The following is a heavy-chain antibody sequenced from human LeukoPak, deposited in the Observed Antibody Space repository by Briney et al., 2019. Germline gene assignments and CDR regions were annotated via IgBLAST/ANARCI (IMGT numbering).Heavy chain of an antibody. V-gene: IGHV3-53*04. CDR1: GFTVSTTF. Sequence: GGSLRLSCEVSGFTVSTTFMSWVRQAPGKGLEWVSILYRGGATYYADSVKGRFSISRHDSNNTLFLQMNSLRPEDTAVYYCARGDYYDDCGYSDWGQGTLVTVSS. D-gene: IGHD3-22*01. CDR2: LYRGGAT. J-gene: IGHJ4*02. CDR3: ARGDYYDDCGYSD.